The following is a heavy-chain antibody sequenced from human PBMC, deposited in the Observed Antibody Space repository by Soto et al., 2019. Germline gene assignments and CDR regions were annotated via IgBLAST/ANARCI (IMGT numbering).Heavy chain of an antibody. CDR2: ISGSGGST. CDR3: AKSSRPSGYYYDY. CDR1: GFTFSSYA. D-gene: IGHD3-22*01. Sequence: GGSLRLSCAASGFTFSSYAMCWVRQAPGKGLEWVSAISGSGGSTYYADSVKGRFTISRDNSKNTLYLQMNSLRAEDTAVYYCAKSSRPSGYYYDYWGQGTLVTVSS. V-gene: IGHV3-23*01. J-gene: IGHJ4*02.